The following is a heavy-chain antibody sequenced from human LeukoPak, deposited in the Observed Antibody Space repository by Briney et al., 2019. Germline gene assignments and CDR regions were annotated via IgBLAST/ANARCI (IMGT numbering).Heavy chain of an antibody. V-gene: IGHV1-2*02. J-gene: IGHJ4*02. Sequence: ASVKVSCKASGYTFTGYYMHWVRQAPGQGLEWMGWINPNSGGTNYAQKFQGRVTMTRDTSISTAYMELSRLRSDDTAVYYCARGSVTSVLRFLEWSGPGFDYWGQGTLVTVSS. CDR2: INPNSGGT. CDR3: ARGSVTSVLRFLEWSGPGFDY. D-gene: IGHD3-3*01. CDR1: GYTFTGYY.